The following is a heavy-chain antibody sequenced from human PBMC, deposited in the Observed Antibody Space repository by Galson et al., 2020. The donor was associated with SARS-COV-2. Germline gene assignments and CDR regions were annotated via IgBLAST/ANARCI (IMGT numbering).Heavy chain of an antibody. CDR3: AGLRTNWYFDY. J-gene: IGHJ4*02. V-gene: IGHV3-33*01. Sequence: GGSLRLSCAASGLTFSGYGMHWVRQAPGKGLEWVALIWHDGSKIYYADSVKGRFTISRDNSKNTLYLEMNSLRAEDTAVYYCAGLRTNWYFDYWGQGTLVTVSS. D-gene: IGHD1-1*01. CDR1: GLTFSGYG. CDR2: IWHDGSKI.